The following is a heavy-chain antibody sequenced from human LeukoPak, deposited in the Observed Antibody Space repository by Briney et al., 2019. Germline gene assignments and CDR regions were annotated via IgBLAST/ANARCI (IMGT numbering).Heavy chain of an antibody. CDR3: ARRDGAYSHPYDY. V-gene: IGHV3-23*01. Sequence: GGSLRLSCTVSGFSLSSYAMSWVRRAPGKGLEWVSATSSSDDGKYYADSVRGRFTISRDNSRNTMYLQMNSLRAEDTAVYYCARRDGAYSHPYDYWGQGTLVTVSS. CDR1: GFSLSSYA. D-gene: IGHD4-23*01. J-gene: IGHJ4*02. CDR2: TSSSDDGK.